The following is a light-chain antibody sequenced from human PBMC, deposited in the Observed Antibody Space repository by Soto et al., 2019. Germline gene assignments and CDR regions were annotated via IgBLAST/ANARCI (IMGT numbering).Light chain of an antibody. CDR3: EQYNNWLWT. J-gene: IGKJ1*01. CDR2: GAS. V-gene: IGKV3-15*01. Sequence: EVVMTQSPATLSVSPGERVTLSCRASQSINAHLAWYQQKPGQAPRLLIHGASTRATGIPARFSGSGFGTESIVTINSLQSEDFAVYYCEQYNNWLWTFCQGTKVEIQ. CDR1: QSINAH.